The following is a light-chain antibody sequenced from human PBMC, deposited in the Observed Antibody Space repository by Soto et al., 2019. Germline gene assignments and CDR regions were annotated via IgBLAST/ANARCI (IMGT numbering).Light chain of an antibody. V-gene: IGLV2-8*01. CDR3: SSYAGSNIGV. CDR1: STDVGGYNF. CDR2: EVN. J-gene: IGLJ3*02. Sequence: QSVLTQPPSASGSPGQSVTISCTGTSTDVGGYNFVSWYQQHPGKAPKLIIYEVNKRPSGVPDRFSGSKSGNTASLTVSGLQAEDEADYYCSSYAGSNIGVFGGGTKVTVL.